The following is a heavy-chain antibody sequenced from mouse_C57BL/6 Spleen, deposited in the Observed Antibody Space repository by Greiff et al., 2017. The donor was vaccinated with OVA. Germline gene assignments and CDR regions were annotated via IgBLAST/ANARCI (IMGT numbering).Heavy chain of an antibody. D-gene: IGHD2-5*01. CDR3: ARGDSNYPYYYAMDY. J-gene: IGHJ4*01. V-gene: IGHV1-72*01. CDR1: GYTFTSYW. CDR2: IDPNSGGT. Sequence: QVHVKQPGAELVTPGASVKLSCKASGYTFTSYWMHWVKQRPGRGLEWIGRIDPNSGGTKYNEKFKNKATLTVDKPSSTAYMQLSSLPSEDSAVYYCARGDSNYPYYYAMDYWGQGISVTVAS.